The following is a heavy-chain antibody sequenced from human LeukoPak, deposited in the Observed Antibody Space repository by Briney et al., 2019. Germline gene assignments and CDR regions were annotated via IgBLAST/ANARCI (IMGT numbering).Heavy chain of an antibody. Sequence: GGSLRLSCAASGFTFNSYAIHWVRQAPGKGLEWVAVISYDGSKKFYAHSVKGRFTISRDNSKNTLYLHMNSLRTEDTAVYYCARAAYSSTWYSRYFDLWGRGTLVTVSS. D-gene: IGHD6-13*01. V-gene: IGHV3-30*04. J-gene: IGHJ2*01. CDR3: ARAAYSSTWYSRYFDL. CDR2: ISYDGSKK. CDR1: GFTFNSYA.